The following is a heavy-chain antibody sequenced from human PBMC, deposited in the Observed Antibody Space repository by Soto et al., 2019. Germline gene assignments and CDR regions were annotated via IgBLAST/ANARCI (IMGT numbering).Heavy chain of an antibody. CDR3: ARRGSSVTLDY. V-gene: IGHV3-30*03. CDR1: EFTFSDYG. J-gene: IGHJ4*02. CDR2: ISYDGTNK. D-gene: IGHD4-4*01. Sequence: QVHLVESGGGVVQPGRSLRLSWGASEFTFSDYGMYWVRQAPGKGLEWVAVISYDGTNKYYADSVKGRFTISRDNSRNTLYLQMNTLRAEDTAVYYGARRGSSVTLDYWGQGTLVTVSS.